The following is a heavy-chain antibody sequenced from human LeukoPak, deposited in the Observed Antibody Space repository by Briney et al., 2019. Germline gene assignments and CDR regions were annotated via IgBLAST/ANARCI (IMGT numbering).Heavy chain of an antibody. V-gene: IGHV3-30*18. CDR1: GFTFSSYG. CDR2: ISYDGSNK. CDR3: AKGLDSNYGGFDY. J-gene: IGHJ4*02. Sequence: GGSLRLSCAASGFTFSSYGMHWVRQAPGKGLEWVAVISYDGSNKYYADSVKGRFTISRGNSKNTLYLQMNSLRAEDTAVYYCAKGLDSNYGGFDYWGQGTLVTVSS. D-gene: IGHD4-11*01.